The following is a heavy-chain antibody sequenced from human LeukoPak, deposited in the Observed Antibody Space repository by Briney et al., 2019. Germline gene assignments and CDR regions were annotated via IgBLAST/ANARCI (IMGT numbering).Heavy chain of an antibody. CDR2: ISGSGGST. J-gene: IGHJ3*02. Sequence: GGSLRLSCAASGFTFSSYAMSWVRQAPGKGLEWVSAISGSGGSTYYADSVKGRFTISRDNSKNTLYLQMNSLRAEDTAVYYCAKDGGYSSSSTSALDIWGQGTMVTVSS. CDR1: GFTFSSYA. V-gene: IGHV3-23*01. CDR3: AKDGGYSSSSTSALDI. D-gene: IGHD6-6*01.